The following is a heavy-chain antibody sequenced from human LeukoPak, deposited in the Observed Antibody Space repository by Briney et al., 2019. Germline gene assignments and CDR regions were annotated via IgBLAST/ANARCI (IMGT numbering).Heavy chain of an antibody. CDR2: IYYSGSS. CDR1: GGSINNGDNY. Sequence: PSETLSLNCDVSGGSINNGDNYWGWIRQPPGKGLEWIANIYYSGSSFYNPSLKSRVSISQDTSTNQFSLTLNSVTATDTDLYYCVKVGFSYGSVSCGQGALVTVSS. J-gene: IGHJ5*02. CDR3: VKVGFSYGSVS. D-gene: IGHD3-10*01. V-gene: IGHV4-39*01.